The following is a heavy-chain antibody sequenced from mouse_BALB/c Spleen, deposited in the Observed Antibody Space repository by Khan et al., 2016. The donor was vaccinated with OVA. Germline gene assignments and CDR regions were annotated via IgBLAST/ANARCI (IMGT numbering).Heavy chain of an antibody. CDR3: ARVAYYRYYAMDY. D-gene: IGHD2-12*01. V-gene: IGHV1-69*02. Sequence: QVQLKQSGAERVKPGAPVKLSCKASGYTFTSYWMNWVKQRPGRGLEWIGRIDPSDSETHYNQKFKDKATLTVDKSSSTAYIQLSSLTSEDSAVYYCARVAYYRYYAMDYWGQETSVTVSS. CDR2: IDPSDSET. CDR1: GYTFTSYW. J-gene: IGHJ4*01.